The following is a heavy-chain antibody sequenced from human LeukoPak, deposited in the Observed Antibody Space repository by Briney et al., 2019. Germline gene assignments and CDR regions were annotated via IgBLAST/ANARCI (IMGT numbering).Heavy chain of an antibody. V-gene: IGHV4-59*01. CDR3: ARFSVAAAGAGWFDP. CDR1: GVSISSYY. D-gene: IGHD6-13*01. Sequence: SETLSLTCTVSGVSISSYYWSWIRQPPGKGLELIGYIYYSGSTNYNPSLKSRVTISVDTSKNPLSLKLSSVTAADTAVYYCARFSVAAAGAGWFDPWGQGTLVTVS. J-gene: IGHJ5*02. CDR2: IYYSGST.